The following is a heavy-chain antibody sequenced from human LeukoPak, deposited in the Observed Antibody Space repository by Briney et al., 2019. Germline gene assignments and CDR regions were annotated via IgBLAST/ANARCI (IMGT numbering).Heavy chain of an antibody. CDR2: MSYSRST. V-gene: IGHV4-59*01. Sequence: SETLSLTCTVSGGSISTYYWSWIRQPPGRGLEWIGFMSYSRSTNYNPSLKSGVTIAVDTSENQFSLGLTSVTAADTALYYCARGYCSGASCFFQDWGQGTLVSVS. CDR3: ARGYCSGASCFFQD. D-gene: IGHD2-15*01. CDR1: GGSISTYY. J-gene: IGHJ1*01.